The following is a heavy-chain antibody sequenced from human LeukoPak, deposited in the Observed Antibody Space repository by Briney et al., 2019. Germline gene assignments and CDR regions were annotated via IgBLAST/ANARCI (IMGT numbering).Heavy chain of an antibody. CDR1: GFTFSSYA. D-gene: IGHD3-10*01. CDR2: ISYDGSNK. Sequence: GGSLRLSCAASGFTFSSYAMHWVRQAPGKGLEWVAVISYDGSNKYYADSVKGRFTISRDNSKNTLYLQMNSLRAEDTAVYYCAGDSDDYGLDYWGQGTLVTVSP. J-gene: IGHJ4*02. V-gene: IGHV3-30-3*01. CDR3: AGDSDDYGLDY.